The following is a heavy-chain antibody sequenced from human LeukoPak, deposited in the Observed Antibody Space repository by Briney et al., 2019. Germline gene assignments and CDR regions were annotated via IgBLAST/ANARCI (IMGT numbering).Heavy chain of an antibody. CDR2: IHTSGSA. J-gene: IGHJ5*02. Sequence: SQTLSLTCNVSGGSITSGGYYWTWIRQAAGKGLEWLGRIHTSGSANYMPSLKSRVAISLDTSKNQFSLKLSSVTAADTDVYYCVRGRYYYDTSGYVVWLDPWGQGTLVTVSS. D-gene: IGHD3-22*01. V-gene: IGHV4-61*02. CDR1: GGSITSGGYY. CDR3: VRGRYYYDTSGYVVWLDP.